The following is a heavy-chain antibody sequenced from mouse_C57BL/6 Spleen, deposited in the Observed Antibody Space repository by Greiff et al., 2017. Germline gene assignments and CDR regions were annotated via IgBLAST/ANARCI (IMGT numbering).Heavy chain of an antibody. CDR1: GFSFNTYA. D-gene: IGHD1-1*01. Sequence: EVKLVESGGGLVQPKGSLKLSCAASGFSFNTYAMNWVRQAPGKGFEWVARIRSKSNNYATYYADSVKDRFTISRDDSESMLYLQMNNLKTEDTAMYYCVRQGTTVVGYAMDYWGQGTSVTVSS. CDR3: VRQGTTVVGYAMDY. J-gene: IGHJ4*01. CDR2: IRSKSNNYAT. V-gene: IGHV10-1*01.